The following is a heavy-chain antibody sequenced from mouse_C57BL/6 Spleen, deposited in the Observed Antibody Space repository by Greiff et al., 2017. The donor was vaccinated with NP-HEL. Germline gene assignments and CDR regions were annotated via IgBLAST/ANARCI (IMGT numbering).Heavy chain of an antibody. D-gene: IGHD1-1*01. CDR1: GFSLTSYG. J-gene: IGHJ1*03. CDR2: IWGDGST. CDR3: AKDGTHYWYFDV. Sequence: VQLQQSGPGLVAPSQSLSISCTVSGFSLTSYGVSWVRQPPGKGLEWLGVIWGDGSTNYHSDPISRLSISKDNSKSQVFLKLNSLQTDDTATYYCAKDGTHYWYFDVWGTGTTVTVSS. V-gene: IGHV2-3*01.